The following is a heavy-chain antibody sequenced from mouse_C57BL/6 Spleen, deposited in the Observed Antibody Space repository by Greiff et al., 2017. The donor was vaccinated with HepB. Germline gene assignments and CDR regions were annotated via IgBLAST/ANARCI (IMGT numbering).Heavy chain of an antibody. CDR3: ASSVYYGSSHYWYFDV. J-gene: IGHJ1*03. Sequence: VQLQQSGPELVKPGASVKISCKASGYAFSSSWMNWVKQRPGKGLEWIGRIYPGDGDTNYNGKFKGKATLTADKSSSTAYMQLSSLTSEDSAVYFCASSVYYGSSHYWYFDVWGTGTTVTVSS. V-gene: IGHV1-82*01. D-gene: IGHD1-1*01. CDR1: GYAFSSSW. CDR2: IYPGDGDT.